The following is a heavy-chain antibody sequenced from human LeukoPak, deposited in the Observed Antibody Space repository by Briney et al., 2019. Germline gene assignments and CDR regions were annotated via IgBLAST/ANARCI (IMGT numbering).Heavy chain of an antibody. CDR1: GFTFSSYS. V-gene: IGHV3-21*01. CDR3: ARSVPLVRGVSRNWFDP. J-gene: IGHJ5*02. D-gene: IGHD3-10*01. CDR2: ISSSSSYI. Sequence: GGSLRLSCAASGFTFSSYSMNWVRQAPGKGLEWVSSISSSSSYIYYADSVKGRFTISRDNAKNSLYLQMSSLRAEDTAVYYCARSVPLVRGVSRNWFDPWGQGTLVTVSS.